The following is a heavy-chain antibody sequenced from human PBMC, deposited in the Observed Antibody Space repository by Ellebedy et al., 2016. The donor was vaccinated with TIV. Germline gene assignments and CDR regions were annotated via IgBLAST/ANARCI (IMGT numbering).Heavy chain of an antibody. CDR2: FDPEDEEI. Sequence: ASVKVSXKVSRHSLSGLSIHWVRQAPGKGLEWMGGFDPEDEEIINAQKFQGRVTMTEDTSTDTAYMDMSSLTFEDTAVYYCTTITINWFDPWGQGTLVTVSS. D-gene: IGHD2-2*02. CDR1: RHSLSGLS. V-gene: IGHV1-24*01. J-gene: IGHJ5*02. CDR3: TTITINWFDP.